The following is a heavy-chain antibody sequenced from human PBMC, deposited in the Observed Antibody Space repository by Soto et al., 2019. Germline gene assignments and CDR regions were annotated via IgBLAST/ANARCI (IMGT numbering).Heavy chain of an antibody. CDR1: GFTFSSYA. D-gene: IGHD6-19*01. Sequence: SGGSLRLSCAASGFTFSSYAMSWVRQAPGKGLEWVSAISGSGGSTYYADSVKGRFTISRDNSKNTLYLQMNSLRAEDTAVYYCAKRGIYSSGPRGFDPWGQGTLVTVSS. V-gene: IGHV3-23*01. CDR2: ISGSGGST. J-gene: IGHJ5*02. CDR3: AKRGIYSSGPRGFDP.